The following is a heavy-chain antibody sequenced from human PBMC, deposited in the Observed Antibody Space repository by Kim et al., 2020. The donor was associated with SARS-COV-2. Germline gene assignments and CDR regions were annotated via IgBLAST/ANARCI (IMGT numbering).Heavy chain of an antibody. D-gene: IGHD5-12*01. CDR2: ISSSSSYI. CDR1: GFTFSSYS. CDR3: ARERKGVDPACDY. Sequence: GGSLRLSCAASGFTFSSYSMNWVRQAPGKGLEWVSSISSSSSYIYYADSVKGRFTISRDNAKNSLYLQMNSLRAEDTAVYYCARERKGVDPACDYWGQGTLVTVSS. V-gene: IGHV3-21*01. J-gene: IGHJ4*02.